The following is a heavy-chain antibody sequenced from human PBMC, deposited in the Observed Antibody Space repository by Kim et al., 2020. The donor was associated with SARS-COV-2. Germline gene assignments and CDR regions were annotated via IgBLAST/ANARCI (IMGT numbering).Heavy chain of an antibody. CDR3: ARVGCRGYGCQYYYGMDV. V-gene: IGHV1-3*04. D-gene: IGHD2-21*01. Sequence: ASVKVSCKASGYTLSSYAMHWVRQAPGQRLEWMGWINTGNGDRKYSRKFQGRVTITRDTSANTAYMELSSLISEDTAMFYCARVGCRGYGCQYYYGMDVWGQGTTVTVSS. CDR2: INTGNGDR. J-gene: IGHJ6*02. CDR1: GYTLSSYA.